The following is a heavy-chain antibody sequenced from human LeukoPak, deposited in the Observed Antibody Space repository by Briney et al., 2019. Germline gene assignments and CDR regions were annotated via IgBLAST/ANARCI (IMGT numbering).Heavy chain of an antibody. Sequence: GESLKISCKGSGYSFTSYWIGWVRQMPGKGLEWMGIIYPGDSDTRYSPSFQGQVTISADKSISTAYLQWSSLKASDTAMYYCARLCSGGSCYSGPSRYWGQGTLVTVSS. V-gene: IGHV5-51*01. CDR2: IYPGDSDT. CDR1: GYSFTSYW. CDR3: ARLCSGGSCYSGPSRY. D-gene: IGHD2-15*01. J-gene: IGHJ4*02.